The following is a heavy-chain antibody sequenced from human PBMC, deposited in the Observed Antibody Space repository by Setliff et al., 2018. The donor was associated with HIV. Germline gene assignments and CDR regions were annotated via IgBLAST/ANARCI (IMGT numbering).Heavy chain of an antibody. J-gene: IGHJ6*03. V-gene: IGHV3-15*01. CDR3: TTVGIQFLEWLLFDPDYYYYMDV. CDR1: GFTFSNAW. Sequence: PGGSLRLSCAASGFTFSNAWMSWVRQAPGKGLEWVGRIKSKTDGGTTDYAAPVKGRFTISRDDSKNTLYLQMNSLKTEDTAVYYCTTVGIQFLEWLLFDPDYYYYMDVWGKGTTVTVSS. D-gene: IGHD3-3*01. CDR2: IKSKTDGGTT.